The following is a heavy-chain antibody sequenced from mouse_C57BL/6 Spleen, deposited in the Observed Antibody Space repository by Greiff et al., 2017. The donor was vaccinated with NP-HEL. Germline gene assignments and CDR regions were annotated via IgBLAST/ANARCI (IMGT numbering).Heavy chain of an antibody. CDR2: IDPETGGA. J-gene: IGHJ2*01. V-gene: IGHV1-15*01. Sequence: VQLQQSGAELVRPGASVTLSCKASGYTFTDYEMHWVKQTPVHGLEWIGAIDPETGGAAYNQKFKGKAILTADKSSSTAYMELRSLTSEDSAVYYCTRFGTHYFDYWGQGTTLTVSS. CDR1: GYTFTDYE. CDR3: TRFGTHYFDY.